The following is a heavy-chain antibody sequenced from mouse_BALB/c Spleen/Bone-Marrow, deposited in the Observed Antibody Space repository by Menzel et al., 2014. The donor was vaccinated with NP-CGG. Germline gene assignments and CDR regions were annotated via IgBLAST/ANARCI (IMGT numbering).Heavy chain of an antibody. CDR2: INDGGSYT. J-gene: IGHJ4*01. CDR1: GFTFSDYY. Sequence: EVKLMESGGGLVKPGGSLKLSCAVSGFTFSDYYMYWVRQNPEKRPEWVATINDGGSYTYYPDSVKGRFTISRDNAKNNLYLQMSSLKSEDTAMYYCARDGNFAMDYWGQGTSVTVSS. CDR3: ARDGNFAMDY. D-gene: IGHD2-1*01. V-gene: IGHV5-4*02.